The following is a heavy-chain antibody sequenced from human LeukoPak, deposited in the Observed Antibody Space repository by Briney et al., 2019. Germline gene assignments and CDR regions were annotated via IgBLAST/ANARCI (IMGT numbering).Heavy chain of an antibody. J-gene: IGHJ4*02. CDR3: ARDDSGPDY. D-gene: IGHD6-19*01. V-gene: IGHV3-7*01. CDR2: IKQDGSEK. CDR1: GFTFSSYW. Sequence: GGSMRLSCAAYGFTFSSYWMSWVRQAPGKGLEWVANIKQDGSEKYYVDSVKGRFTISRDNAKNSLYLQMNSLRAEDTAVYYCARDDSGPDYWGQGTLVTVSS.